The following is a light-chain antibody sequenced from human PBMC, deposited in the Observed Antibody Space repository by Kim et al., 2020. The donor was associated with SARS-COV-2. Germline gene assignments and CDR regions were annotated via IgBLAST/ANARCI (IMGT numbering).Light chain of an antibody. CDR3: QQYGSSPL. Sequence: LSPGEIATLSCRASQSVSSSYLAWYQQKPGQAPRLLIYGASSRATGIPDRFSGSGSGTDFTLTISRLEPEDFAVYYCQQYGSSPLFGPGTKVDIK. CDR1: QSVSSSY. V-gene: IGKV3-20*01. J-gene: IGKJ3*01. CDR2: GAS.